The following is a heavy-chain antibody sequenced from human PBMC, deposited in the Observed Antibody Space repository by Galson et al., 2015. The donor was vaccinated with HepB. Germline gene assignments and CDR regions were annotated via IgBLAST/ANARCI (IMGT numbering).Heavy chain of an antibody. D-gene: IGHD6-19*01. CDR3: ARDLGLGSVAGESNWFDP. Sequence: SVKVSCKASGYTFTTYYMHWVRQAPGQGLEWMGIINPSGGSTSYSQKFQGRVTMTSDTSTSTVYMELSSLRSEDTAVYYCARDLGLGSVAGESNWFDPWGQGTLVTVSS. V-gene: IGHV1-46*01. J-gene: IGHJ5*02. CDR1: GYTFTTYY. CDR2: INPSGGST.